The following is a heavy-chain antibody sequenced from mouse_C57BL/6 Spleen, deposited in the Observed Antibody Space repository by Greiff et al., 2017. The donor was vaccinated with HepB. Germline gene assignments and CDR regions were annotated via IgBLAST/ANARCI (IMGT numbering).Heavy chain of an antibody. V-gene: IGHV1-80*01. D-gene: IGHD2-4*01. CDR2: IYPGDGDT. J-gene: IGHJ3*01. CDR1: GYAFSSYW. Sequence: QVQLQQSGAELVKPGASVKISCKASGYAFSSYWMNWVKQRPGKGLEWIGQIYPGDGDTNYNGKFKGKATLTADKSSSTAYMQLSSLTSEDSAVYFCAGSTGYDYDVSFAYWGQGTLVTVSA. CDR3: AGSTGYDYDVSFAY.